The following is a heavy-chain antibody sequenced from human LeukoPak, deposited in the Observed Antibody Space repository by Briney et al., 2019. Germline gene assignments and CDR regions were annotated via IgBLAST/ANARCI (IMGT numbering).Heavy chain of an antibody. CDR1: GFTFSSYW. CDR2: IKQDGSEK. Sequence: GGSLRLSCAASGFTFSSYWMSWVRQAPGKGLEWVANIKQDGSEKYYVDSVKGRFTISRDNAKNSLYLQMNSLRAEDTAVYYCARVLRYFDWLFAYYFDYWGQGTLVTVSP. CDR3: ARVLRYFDWLFAYYFDY. D-gene: IGHD3-9*01. J-gene: IGHJ4*02. V-gene: IGHV3-7*03.